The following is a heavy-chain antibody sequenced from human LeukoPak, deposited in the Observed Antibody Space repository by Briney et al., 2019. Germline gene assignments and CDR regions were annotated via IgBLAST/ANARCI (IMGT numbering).Heavy chain of an antibody. J-gene: IGHJ4*02. D-gene: IGHD3-3*01. CDR3: ATDRGWRTSGYYLYYFEY. V-gene: IGHV3-7*01. CDR1: GFTFSTYL. CDR2: IKHDGSEK. Sequence: GGSLRLSCAASGFTFSTYLMHWVRQAPGKGLEWVASIKHDGSEKYYVDSVRGRFTISRDNTMNSLYLQMSSLRAEDTAVYYCATDRGWRTSGYYLYYFEYWGQGTLVTFSS.